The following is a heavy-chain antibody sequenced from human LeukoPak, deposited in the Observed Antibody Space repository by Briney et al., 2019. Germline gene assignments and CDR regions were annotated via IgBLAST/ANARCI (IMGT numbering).Heavy chain of an antibody. V-gene: IGHV4-39*01. Sequence: PSETLSLTCIVSGGSISSSSYYWGWIRQPPGKGLEWIGIIYYTGSTHYNPSLRSRVTISIDTSKNQFSLRLSSVTAADTAVFYCARREYSYGFAFWGQGTLVTVSS. J-gene: IGHJ4*02. CDR1: GGSISSSSYY. CDR3: ARREYSYGFAF. D-gene: IGHD5-18*01. CDR2: IYYTGST.